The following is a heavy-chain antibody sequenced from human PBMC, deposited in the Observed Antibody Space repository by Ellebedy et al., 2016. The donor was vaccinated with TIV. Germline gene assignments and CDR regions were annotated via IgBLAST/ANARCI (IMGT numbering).Heavy chain of an antibody. CDR1: GFTFSDYY. V-gene: IGHV3-11*06. CDR2: ISSSSTYT. Sequence: GGSLRLSCAASGFTFSDYYMSWIRQAPGKGLDWVSYISSSSTYTNYADSMKGRFTISRDNAKNSLYLQMNSLRAEDTAVYYCARIPDYYGSGNIDYWGQGTLVTVSS. D-gene: IGHD3-10*01. CDR3: ARIPDYYGSGNIDY. J-gene: IGHJ4*02.